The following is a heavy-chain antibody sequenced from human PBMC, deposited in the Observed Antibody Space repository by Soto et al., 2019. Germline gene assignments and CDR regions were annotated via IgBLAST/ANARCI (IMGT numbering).Heavy chain of an antibody. D-gene: IGHD1-1*01. V-gene: IGHV4-30-4*01. CDR3: ARDRVNSPDFFDY. CDR2: TYSSGRT. Sequence: PSETLSLTCTVSGGSIDSDDYYWTWIRQPPGKGLEWIGYTYSSGRTSYNPSLESRLTISIDTSKNQFSLHLNSVSAADTAVYFCARDRVNSPDFFDYWGRGTLVTDSS. CDR1: GGSIDSDDYY. J-gene: IGHJ4*02.